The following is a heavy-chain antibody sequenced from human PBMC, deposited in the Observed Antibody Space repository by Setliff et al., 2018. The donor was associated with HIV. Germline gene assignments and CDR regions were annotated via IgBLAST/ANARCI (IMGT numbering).Heavy chain of an antibody. V-gene: IGHV4-4*02. CDR1: DGSISSSNW. J-gene: IGHJ4*02. CDR3: ARGEYLNHVLDN. Sequence: KPSETLSLTCAVSDGSISSSNWWSWVRQPPGKGLEWIGEIFHTQNPNYSPSLKSRVTISVDTSKNQFSLKLSSLTAADTAVYYCARGEYLNHVLDNWGRGTLVTVSS. CDR2: IFHTQNP.